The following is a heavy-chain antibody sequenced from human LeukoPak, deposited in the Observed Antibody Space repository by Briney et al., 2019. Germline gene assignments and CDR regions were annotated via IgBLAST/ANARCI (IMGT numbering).Heavy chain of an antibody. Sequence: GGSLRLSCAASGFTFSNSAMSWVRQAPGKGLEWVSTLSGSGGTTYYADSVKGRFTISRDNSKNSLSLQVSSLRAEDTAVYYCAKTNGYYSDWGQGTLVTVSS. CDR3: AKTNGYYSD. J-gene: IGHJ4*02. V-gene: IGHV3-23*01. CDR2: LSGSGGTT. CDR1: GFTFSNSA. D-gene: IGHD3-22*01.